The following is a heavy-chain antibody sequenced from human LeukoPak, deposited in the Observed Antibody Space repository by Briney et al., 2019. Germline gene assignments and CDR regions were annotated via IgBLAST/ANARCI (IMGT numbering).Heavy chain of an antibody. D-gene: IGHD4-17*01. CDR3: ARRPRSMTTVTLLDFDY. CDR1: GYSFTSYW. CDR2: IYPGDSDT. J-gene: IGHJ4*02. V-gene: IGHV5-51*01. Sequence: PGESLKISCKGSGYSFTSYWIGWVRQMPGKGLEWMGIIYPGDSDTRYSPSFQGQVTISADKSISTAYLQWSSLKASDTAMYYCARRPRSMTTVTLLDFDYWGQGTLVTVPS.